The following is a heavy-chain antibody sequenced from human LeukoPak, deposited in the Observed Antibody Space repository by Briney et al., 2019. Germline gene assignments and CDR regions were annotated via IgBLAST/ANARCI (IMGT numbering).Heavy chain of an antibody. Sequence: ASVKVSCKASGYTFTSYAMNWVRQAPGQGLEWMGWISINTGNPTYAQGFTGRFVFSLDTSVSTAYLQISGLKAEDTAVYYCARSSDLGQWLFFDYFDYWGQGTLVTVSS. CDR1: GYTFTSYA. J-gene: IGHJ4*02. V-gene: IGHV7-4-1*02. CDR3: ARSSDLGQWLFFDYFDY. CDR2: ISINTGNP. D-gene: IGHD6-19*01.